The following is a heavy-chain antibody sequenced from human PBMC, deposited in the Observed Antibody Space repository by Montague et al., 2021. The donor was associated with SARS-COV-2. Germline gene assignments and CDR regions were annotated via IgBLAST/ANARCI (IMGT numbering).Heavy chain of an antibody. Sequence: FLSLSCSASGFTFSSYSMNWVRQAPGKGLEWVSSISSSSSYIYYADSVKGRFTISRDNAKNSLYLQMNSLRAEDTAVYYCARDRGGSYPLDYWGQGTLVTVSS. CDR3: ARDRGGSYPLDY. V-gene: IGHV3-21*01. D-gene: IGHD1-26*01. CDR2: ISSSSSYI. CDR1: GFTFSSYS. J-gene: IGHJ4*02.